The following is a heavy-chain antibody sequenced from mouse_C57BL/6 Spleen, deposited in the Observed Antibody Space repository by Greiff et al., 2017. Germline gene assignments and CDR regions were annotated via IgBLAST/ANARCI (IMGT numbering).Heavy chain of an antibody. CDR2: IDTEYGDT. D-gene: IGHD2-1*01. Sequence: EVKLQQSGAELVRPGASVTLSCTASGFNIKDYYMHWVKQRPGQGLELIGRIDTEYGDTEYAPTFQGKATMTSDTSSNTAYLQLSSLTSEDTAVYCGTTGNLDCDVWGTGTTVTVSS. CDR3: TTGNLDCDV. V-gene: IGHV14-1*01. CDR1: GFNIKDYY. J-gene: IGHJ1*03.